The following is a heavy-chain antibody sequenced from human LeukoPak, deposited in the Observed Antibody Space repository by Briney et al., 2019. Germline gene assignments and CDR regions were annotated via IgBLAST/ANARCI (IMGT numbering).Heavy chain of an antibody. V-gene: IGHV4-59*01. Sequence: PSETLSLTCSVSGGSISSYYWSWLRQPPGKGLEWIGYIYYSGSTNYNPSLKSRVTISVDTSKNQFSLKLSSVTAADTAVYYCARGGYSYGGYYFDYWGQGTLVTVSS. D-gene: IGHD5-18*01. CDR1: GGSISSYY. J-gene: IGHJ4*02. CDR3: ARGGYSYGGYYFDY. CDR2: IYYSGST.